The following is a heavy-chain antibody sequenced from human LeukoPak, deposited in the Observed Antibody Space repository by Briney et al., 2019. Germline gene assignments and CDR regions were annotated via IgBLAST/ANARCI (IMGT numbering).Heavy chain of an antibody. J-gene: IGHJ6*03. CDR1: GGSISSSSYY. D-gene: IGHD1-1*01. V-gene: IGHV4-39*07. CDR3: ARSLDFDSYYYYYMDV. CDR2: IYYSGST. Sequence: SETLSLTCTVSGGSISSSSYYWGWIRQPPGKGLEWIGSIYYSGSTYYNPSLKSGVTISVDTSKNQFSLKLSSVTAADTAVYYCARSLDFDSYYYYYMDVWGKGTTVTVSS.